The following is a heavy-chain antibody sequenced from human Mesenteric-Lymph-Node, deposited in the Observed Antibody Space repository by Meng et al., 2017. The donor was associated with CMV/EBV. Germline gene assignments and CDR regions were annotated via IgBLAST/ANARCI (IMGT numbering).Heavy chain of an antibody. CDR3: ARGIVVVPAASDY. D-gene: IGHD2-2*01. CDR1: GFTFSSYW. Sequence: GESLKISCAASGFTFSSYWMHWVRQAPGKGLVWVSRINSDGSSTSYADSVKGRFTISRDNAKNTLYLQMNSLRSEDTAVYYCARGIVVVPAASDYWGQGTLVTVSS. J-gene: IGHJ4*02. CDR2: INSDGSST. V-gene: IGHV3-74*01.